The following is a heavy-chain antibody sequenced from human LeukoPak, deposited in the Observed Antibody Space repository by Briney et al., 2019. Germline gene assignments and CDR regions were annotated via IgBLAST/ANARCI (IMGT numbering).Heavy chain of an antibody. D-gene: IGHD3-3*01. V-gene: IGHV4-4*08. Sequence: PSETLSLTCTVSGXSISNYYWSWIRQAPGKGLEWIGYIHNSGSANYKPSLESRVAISFDTSKNQFSLKLSAVTAADTAVYYCASGHYDFWTGYYFDHWGQGTLVTVSS. CDR1: GXSISNYY. CDR3: ASGHYDFWTGYYFDH. J-gene: IGHJ4*02. CDR2: IHNSGSA.